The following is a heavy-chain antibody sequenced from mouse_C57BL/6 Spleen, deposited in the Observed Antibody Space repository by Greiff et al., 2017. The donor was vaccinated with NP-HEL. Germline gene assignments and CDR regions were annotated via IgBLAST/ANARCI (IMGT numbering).Heavy chain of an antibody. D-gene: IGHD4-1*01. Sequence: EVQLVESEGGLVQPGSSMKLSCTASGFTFSDYYMAWVRQVPEKGLEWVANINYDGSSTYYLDSLKSRFIISRDNAKNILYLQMSSLKSEDTATYYCARDGKRGDFDVWGTGTTVTVSS. V-gene: IGHV5-16*01. J-gene: IGHJ1*03. CDR2: INYDGSST. CDR1: GFTFSDYY. CDR3: ARDGKRGDFDV.